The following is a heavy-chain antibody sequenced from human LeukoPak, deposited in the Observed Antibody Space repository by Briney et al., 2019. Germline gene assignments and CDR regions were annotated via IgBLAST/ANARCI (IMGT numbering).Heavy chain of an antibody. CDR3: ASSAFVVPAAIPGAFDI. J-gene: IGHJ3*02. CDR2: ISSSSSTI. Sequence: GGSLRLSCAASGFTFSSYAMSWVRQAPGKGLEWVSYISSSSSTIYYADSVKGRFTISRDNAKNSLYLQMNSLRAEDTAVYYCASSAFVVPAAIPGAFDIWGQGTMVTVSS. CDR1: GFTFSSYA. V-gene: IGHV3-48*01. D-gene: IGHD2-2*02.